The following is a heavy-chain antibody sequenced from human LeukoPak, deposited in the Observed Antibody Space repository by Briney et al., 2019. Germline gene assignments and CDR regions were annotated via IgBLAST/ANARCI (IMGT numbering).Heavy chain of an antibody. J-gene: IGHJ4*02. CDR2: ISSSGSDI. CDR1: GFTFSKYS. CDR3: ASLHDIVVIPDATIDY. D-gene: IGHD2-15*01. Sequence: PGGSLRLSSAASGFTFSKYSMNWVRQAPGKGLEWVSCISSSGSDIYYADSVKGRFTVSRDNGKNSLYLQMNSLRADDTAVYYCASLHDIVVIPDATIDYWGQGTLVTVAS. V-gene: IGHV3-21*01.